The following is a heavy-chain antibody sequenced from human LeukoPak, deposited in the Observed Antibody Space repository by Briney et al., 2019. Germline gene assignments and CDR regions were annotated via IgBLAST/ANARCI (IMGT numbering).Heavy chain of an antibody. Sequence: GGSLRLSCAASGFTFSSYSMNWVRQAPGKGLEWVSSISSSSSYIYYADSVKGRFTISRDNAKNSLYLQMNSLRAEDTAVYYCARSDGDYPPPHDYWGQGTLVTVSS. CDR2: ISSSSSYI. J-gene: IGHJ4*02. V-gene: IGHV3-21*01. D-gene: IGHD4-17*01. CDR1: GFTFSSYS. CDR3: ARSDGDYPPPHDY.